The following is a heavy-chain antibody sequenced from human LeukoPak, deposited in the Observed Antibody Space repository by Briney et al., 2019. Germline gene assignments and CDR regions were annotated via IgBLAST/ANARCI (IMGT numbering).Heavy chain of an antibody. Sequence: GESLKISCKGSGYRFTSYWIGWVRQMPGKGLEWMGIIYPGDSEARYSPSFQGQVTISADNPITTAYLQWSSLKASDTAIYYCARQNYYDNSAYYYASDIWGQGTRVTVSS. V-gene: IGHV5-51*01. D-gene: IGHD3-22*01. CDR2: IYPGDSEA. CDR3: ARQNYYDNSAYYYASDI. CDR1: GYRFTSYW. J-gene: IGHJ3*02.